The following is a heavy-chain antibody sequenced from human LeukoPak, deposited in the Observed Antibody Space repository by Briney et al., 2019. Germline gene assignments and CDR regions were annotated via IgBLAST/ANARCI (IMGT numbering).Heavy chain of an antibody. CDR2: IKQDGSEK. Sequence: GGSLRLSCAASGFIFSSYWMSWVRQAPGKGLEWVANIKQDGSEKYYVDSVKGRFTISRDNAKNSLYLQMNSLRAEDTAVYYCARKWIQLWIDAFDIWGQGTMVTVSS. CDR1: GFIFSSYW. J-gene: IGHJ3*02. D-gene: IGHD5-18*01. CDR3: ARKWIQLWIDAFDI. V-gene: IGHV3-7*01.